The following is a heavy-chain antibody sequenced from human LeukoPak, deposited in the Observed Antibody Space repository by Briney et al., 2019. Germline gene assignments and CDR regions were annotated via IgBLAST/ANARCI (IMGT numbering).Heavy chain of an antibody. CDR1: GFTFSVSA. CDR3: IRLFYCSGISCYVGAIDY. J-gene: IGHJ4*02. Sequence: GGSLRLSCAASGFTFSVSAMHWVRQASGKGLEWIGHIRSKANSYATAYAASVKGRFTISRDDSKNTAYLQMNSLNTEDTPVYYCIRLFYCSGISCYVGAIDYWGQGTLVTVSS. D-gene: IGHD2-2*01. V-gene: IGHV3-73*01. CDR2: IRSKANSYAT.